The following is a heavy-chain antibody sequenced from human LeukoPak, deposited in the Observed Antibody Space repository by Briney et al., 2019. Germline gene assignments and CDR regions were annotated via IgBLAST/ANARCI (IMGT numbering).Heavy chain of an antibody. CDR3: ARYAYYDSSGYYDNEGYFDY. CDR2: ISSSSSYI. Sequence: GGSLRLSCAASGFTFSSYSMNWVRQAPGKGLEWVSSISSSSSYIYYADSVKGRFTISRDNAKNSLYLQMNSLRAEDTAVYYCARYAYYDSSGYYDNEGYFDYWGQGTLVTVSS. D-gene: IGHD3-22*01. J-gene: IGHJ4*02. CDR1: GFTFSSYS. V-gene: IGHV3-21*01.